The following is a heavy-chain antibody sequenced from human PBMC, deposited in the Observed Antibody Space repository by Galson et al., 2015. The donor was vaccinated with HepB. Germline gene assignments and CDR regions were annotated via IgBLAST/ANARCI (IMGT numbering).Heavy chain of an antibody. J-gene: IGHJ6*02. CDR1: GFTFSGYE. V-gene: IGHV3-48*03. CDR3: ARGGITIFGVVITIAYYGMDV. Sequence: SLRLSCAASGFTFSGYEMNWVRQAPGKGLEWVSYISSSGSTIYYADSVKGRFTISRDNAKNSLYLQMNSLRAEDTAVYYCARGGITIFGVVITIAYYGMDVWGQGTTVTVSS. D-gene: IGHD3-3*01. CDR2: ISSSGSTI.